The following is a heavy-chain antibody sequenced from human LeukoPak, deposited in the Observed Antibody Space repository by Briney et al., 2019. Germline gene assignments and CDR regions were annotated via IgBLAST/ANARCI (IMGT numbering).Heavy chain of an antibody. Sequence: GGSLRLSCAASGFTFSSYTMNCVRQAPGKGLEWVSYISSSSSTIYYADSVKGRFTMSRDNAKNSLYLQMNSLRAEDTAVYYCARDSNGWYIYGFDYWGQGTLVTVSS. CDR1: GFTFSSYT. V-gene: IGHV3-48*01. CDR3: ARDSNGWYIYGFDY. D-gene: IGHD6-19*01. J-gene: IGHJ4*02. CDR2: ISSSSSTI.